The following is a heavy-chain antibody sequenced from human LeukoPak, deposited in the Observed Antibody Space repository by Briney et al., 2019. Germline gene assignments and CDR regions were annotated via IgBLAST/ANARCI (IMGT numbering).Heavy chain of an antibody. V-gene: IGHV3-66*01. Sequence: PGGSLRLSCAASGLTVSRNYMRWVRQAPGKGLEWVSVIYSGGTTYYADSVKGRFTISRDNSKNTLYLQMNSLRAEDTAVYYCARGGDRSGLDYWGQGTLVTVSS. CDR3: ARGGDRSGLDY. D-gene: IGHD3-22*01. J-gene: IGHJ4*02. CDR2: IYSGGTT. CDR1: GLTVSRNY.